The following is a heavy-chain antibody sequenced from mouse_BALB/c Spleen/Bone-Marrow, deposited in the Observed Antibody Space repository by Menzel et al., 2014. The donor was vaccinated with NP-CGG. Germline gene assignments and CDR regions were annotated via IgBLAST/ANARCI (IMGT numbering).Heavy chain of an antibody. Sequence: VQLQQSGLELVKPGAPVKMSCQASGYTFTSSVMHWVKQKPGQGLEWIGYFNPYNDGSKYNEKFKGKATLTSDKSSSTAYMELSSLTSEDSAVYYCAKGGNYRFDFDYWGQSTTLTVSS. CDR2: FNPYNDGS. D-gene: IGHD2-14*01. V-gene: IGHV1-14*01. CDR1: GYTFTSSV. J-gene: IGHJ2*01. CDR3: AKGGNYRFDFDY.